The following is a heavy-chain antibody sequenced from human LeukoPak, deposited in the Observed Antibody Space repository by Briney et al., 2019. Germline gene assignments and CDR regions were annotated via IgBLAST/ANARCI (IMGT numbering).Heavy chain of an antibody. Sequence: SETLSHSCSVSGASTSHFYWNWIRQPPGKGLEWIGYMHNSGSSKHSPSLKSRVTISIDTSKNQFSLQLTSVTAADTAIYYCARSAEWLRNAFDISGQGTMVSVSS. CDR1: GASTSHFY. V-gene: IGHV4-59*01. J-gene: IGHJ3*02. CDR2: MHNSGSS. CDR3: ARSAEWLRNAFDI. D-gene: IGHD5-12*01.